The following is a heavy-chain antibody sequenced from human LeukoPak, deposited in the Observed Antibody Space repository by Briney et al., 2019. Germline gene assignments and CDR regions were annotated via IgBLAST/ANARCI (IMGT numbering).Heavy chain of an antibody. CDR2: ISSSSSYI. V-gene: IGHV3-21*01. CDR1: GFTFSSYS. CDR3: ARDRGEIQLWFAEAFDI. J-gene: IGHJ3*02. D-gene: IGHD5-18*01. Sequence: PGGSLRLSCAASGFTFSSYSMNWVRQAPGKGLEWVSSISSSSSYIYYADSVKGRFTISRDNAKNSLYLQMNSLRAEDTAVYYCARDRGEIQLWFAEAFDIWGQGTMVTVSS.